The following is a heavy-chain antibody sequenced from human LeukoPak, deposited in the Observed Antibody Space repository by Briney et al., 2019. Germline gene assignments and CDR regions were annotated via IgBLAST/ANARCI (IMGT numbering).Heavy chain of an antibody. Sequence: VASVKVSFKASGYTFTSYGISWVRQAPGQGLEWMGWISAYNGNTNYAQKLQGRVTMTTDTSTSTAYMELRSLRSDDTAVYYCARTTGSPRRLYYFDYWGQGTLVTVSS. D-gene: IGHD1-14*01. J-gene: IGHJ4*02. CDR1: GYTFTSYG. CDR2: ISAYNGNT. V-gene: IGHV1-18*01. CDR3: ARTTGSPRRLYYFDY.